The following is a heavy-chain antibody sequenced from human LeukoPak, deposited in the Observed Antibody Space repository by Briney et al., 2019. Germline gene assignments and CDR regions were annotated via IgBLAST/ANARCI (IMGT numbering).Heavy chain of an antibody. CDR1: GGSISSSSYY. D-gene: IGHD3-10*01. V-gene: IGHV4-39*07. CDR2: IYYSGST. J-gene: IGHJ4*02. CDR3: ARDRELGY. Sequence: SETLSLTCAVSGGSISSSSYYWGWIRQPPGKGLEWIGSIYYSGSTYYNPSLKSRVTISVDTSKNQFSLKLSSVTAADTAVYYCARDRELGYWGQGTLVTVSS.